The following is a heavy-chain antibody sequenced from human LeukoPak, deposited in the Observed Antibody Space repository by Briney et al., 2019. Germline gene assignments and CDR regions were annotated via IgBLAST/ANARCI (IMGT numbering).Heavy chain of an antibody. V-gene: IGHV3-7*03. D-gene: IGHD3-9*01. CDR2: IKQDGSEK. J-gene: IGHJ4*02. CDR1: GFTFSSYW. CDR3: AREGYDISILFDY. Sequence: GGSLRLSCAASGFTFSSYWMSWVRQAPGKGLEWVANIKQDGSEKYYVDSVKGRFTISRDNAKNSLYLQMNSLRAEDTAVFYRAREGYDISILFDYWGQGTLVTVSS.